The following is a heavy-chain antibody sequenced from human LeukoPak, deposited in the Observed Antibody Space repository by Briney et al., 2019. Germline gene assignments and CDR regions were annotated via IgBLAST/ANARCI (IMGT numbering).Heavy chain of an antibody. Sequence: GGSLRLSCAASGFTFSSYAMSWVRQAPGKGLEWVSAISGSGGSTYYADSVKGRFTISRDNSKNTLYLQMNSLRAEDTAVYYCAKNRGYDSSGYYFWTGAFDYRGQGTLVTVSS. V-gene: IGHV3-23*01. J-gene: IGHJ4*02. D-gene: IGHD3-22*01. CDR1: GFTFSSYA. CDR3: AKNRGYDSSGYYFWTGAFDY. CDR2: ISGSGGST.